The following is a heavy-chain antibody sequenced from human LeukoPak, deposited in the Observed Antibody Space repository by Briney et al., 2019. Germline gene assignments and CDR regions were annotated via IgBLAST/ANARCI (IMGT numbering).Heavy chain of an antibody. D-gene: IGHD3-22*01. CDR3: ARTIAMTEVVFDY. CDR2: IYYSGST. J-gene: IGHJ4*02. V-gene: IGHV4-39*01. CDR1: GGSISSSSYY. Sequence: PSETLSLTCTVSGGSISSSSYYWGWIRQPPGKGLEWIGSIYYSGSTYYNPSLKSRVTISVDTSKNQFSLKLSSVTAADTAVYYCARTIAMTEVVFDYWGQGTLVTVS.